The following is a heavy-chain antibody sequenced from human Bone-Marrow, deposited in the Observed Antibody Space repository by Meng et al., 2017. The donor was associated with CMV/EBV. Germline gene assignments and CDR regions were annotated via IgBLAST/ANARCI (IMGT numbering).Heavy chain of an antibody. Sequence: GESLKISCAASGFTFSSYGMHWVREAPGKGQEWVAVIWYDGSKKYHPDPVKGHFTIHRENSKNTLFLQSNRLGAEARAVYYCAGWYIGSYYWGQGTRVTVSS. CDR1: GFTFSSYG. D-gene: IGHD1-26*01. CDR2: IWYDGSKK. V-gene: IGHV3-33*01. J-gene: IGHJ4*02. CDR3: AGWYIGSYY.